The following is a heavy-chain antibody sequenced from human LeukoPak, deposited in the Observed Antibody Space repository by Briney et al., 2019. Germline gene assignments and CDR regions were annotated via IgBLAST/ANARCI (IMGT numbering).Heavy chain of an antibody. Sequence: GGSLRLSCAASGFTFSTYGMSWVRQAPGKGLEWVSGISDSGDSTYYADSVKGRFTISRDNPKNTLYQQMNSLRAEDAAVYYCAKDIKQLANFDCWGQGTLVTVSS. CDR3: AKDIKQLANFDC. J-gene: IGHJ4*02. CDR1: GFTFSTYG. D-gene: IGHD6-6*01. V-gene: IGHV3-23*01. CDR2: ISDSGDST.